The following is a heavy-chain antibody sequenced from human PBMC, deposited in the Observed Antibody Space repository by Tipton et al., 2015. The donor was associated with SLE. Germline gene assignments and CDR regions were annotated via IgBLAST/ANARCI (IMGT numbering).Heavy chain of an antibody. V-gene: IGHV4-34*01. CDR1: GESLSNYY. J-gene: IGHJ5*02. Sequence: TLSLTCAVYGESLSNYYWTWIRQFPGRGREWIAEVNPSGITNDNPSLKSRVTISVDTSKNQFSLKLNSVTAADSAMYFCARGRAYIPGSRRLKIAPPRKKKTVTEKNNYFDPWGQGTLVTVSS. CDR3: ARGRAYIPGSRRLKIAPPRKKKTVTEKNNYFDP. CDR2: VNPSGIT. D-gene: IGHD6-6*01.